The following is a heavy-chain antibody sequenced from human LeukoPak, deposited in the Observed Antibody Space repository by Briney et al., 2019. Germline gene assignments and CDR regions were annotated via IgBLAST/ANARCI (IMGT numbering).Heavy chain of an antibody. J-gene: IGHJ4*02. CDR3: AKDAAGPEY. CDR2: ISAGGGST. V-gene: IGHV3-23*01. CDR1: GLTFSDYS. D-gene: IGHD6-13*01. Sequence: GGPLRLFCAASGLTFSDYSMTWVRQAPGKGLFWVSGISAGGGSTYYADSVKGRFTISRDNSRNTLYLQMNSLRAEDTAVYYCAKDAAGPEYWGQGTLVTVSS.